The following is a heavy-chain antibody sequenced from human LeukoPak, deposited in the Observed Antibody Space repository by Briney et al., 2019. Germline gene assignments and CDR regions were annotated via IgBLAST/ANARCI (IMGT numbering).Heavy chain of an antibody. Sequence: ASVKVSCKASGYTFTNYGISWVRQAPGQGLEWMGWINPTGGSTGYAQKFQGRVTMTRDMSTSTDYMELSSLRSEDTAIYYCARDNSVGDNAWWFDPWGQGTLVTVSS. CDR2: INPTGGST. J-gene: IGHJ5*02. D-gene: IGHD1-26*01. CDR3: ARDNSVGDNAWWFDP. CDR1: GYTFTNYG. V-gene: IGHV1-46*01.